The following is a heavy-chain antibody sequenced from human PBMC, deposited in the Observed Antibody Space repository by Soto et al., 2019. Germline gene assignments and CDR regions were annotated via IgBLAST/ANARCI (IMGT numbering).Heavy chain of an antibody. CDR3: ATKSGNIFDY. Sequence: QVQLVQSGAEVKKPGSSVKVSCKASGGTFSSYTISWVRQAPGQGLEWMGRIIPILGIANYAQKFQGSVTITADKSTSTAYMELSSLRSEDTAVYYCATKSGNIFDYWGQGTLVTVSS. V-gene: IGHV1-69*02. D-gene: IGHD3-10*01. CDR2: IIPILGIA. J-gene: IGHJ4*02. CDR1: GGTFSSYT.